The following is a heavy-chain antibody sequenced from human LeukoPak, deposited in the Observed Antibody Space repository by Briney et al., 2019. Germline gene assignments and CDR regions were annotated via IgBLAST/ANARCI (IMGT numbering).Heavy chain of an antibody. CDR2: LSHSGST. V-gene: IGHV4-59*02. CDR3: ARARYANAWYAFDI. J-gene: IGHJ3*02. D-gene: IGHD3-16*01. CDR1: GGSVSTYY. Sequence: SETLSLTCTVSGGSVSTYYWSWIRQPPGRGLEWIGYLSHSGSTDSNPSLQSRVTTLVDTSKNQLSLKLTSVTAADTAVYYCARARYANAWYAFDIWGQGTMVTVSS.